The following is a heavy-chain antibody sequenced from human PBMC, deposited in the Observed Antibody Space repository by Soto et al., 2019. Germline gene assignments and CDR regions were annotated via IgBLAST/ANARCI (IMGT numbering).Heavy chain of an antibody. CDR2: ITASNGNT. D-gene: IGHD2-2*01. CDR1: GYTFTNYG. CDR3: ASGTSCSRGKCYDYFYYSLAI. Sequence: QVQLVQSGPEVKKPGASVKVSCKASGYTFTNYGITWLRQAPGQGLEWMWWITASNGNTNYAREMQGSVTPTRDTSRSKAYRELTCLRSHDTSVYYGASGTSCSRGKCYDYFYYSLAIWGPGTTFMVFS. J-gene: IGHJ6*02. V-gene: IGHV1-18*01.